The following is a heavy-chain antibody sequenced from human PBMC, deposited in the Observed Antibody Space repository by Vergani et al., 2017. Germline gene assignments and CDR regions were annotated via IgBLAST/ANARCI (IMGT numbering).Heavy chain of an antibody. D-gene: IGHD3-22*01. CDR2: IWYDGSNK. J-gene: IGHJ4*02. CDR3: AKEGYWGTDSSGYYYSNMGSFDY. CDR1: GFTFSSYG. Sequence: QVQLVESGGGVVQPGRSLRLSCAASGFTFSSYGMHWVRQAPGKGLEWVAVIWYDGSNKYYADSVKGRFTISRDNSKNTLYLQMNSLRAEDTAVYYCAKEGYWGTDSSGYYYSNMGSFDYWGQGTLVTVSS. V-gene: IGHV3-33*06.